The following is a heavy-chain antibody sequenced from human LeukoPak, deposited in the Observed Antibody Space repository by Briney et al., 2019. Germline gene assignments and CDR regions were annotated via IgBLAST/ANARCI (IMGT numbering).Heavy chain of an antibody. CDR3: ARGSSLDYGDYKGMDV. CDR2: INPNSGGT. D-gene: IGHD4-17*01. Sequence: ASVKVSCKASGYTFTGYYVHWVRQAPGQGLEWMGWINPNSGGTNYAQKFQGRVTMTRDTSISTAYMELSSLRSDDTAVYYCARGSSLDYGDYKGMDVWGQGTTVTVSS. V-gene: IGHV1-2*02. CDR1: GYTFTGYY. J-gene: IGHJ6*02.